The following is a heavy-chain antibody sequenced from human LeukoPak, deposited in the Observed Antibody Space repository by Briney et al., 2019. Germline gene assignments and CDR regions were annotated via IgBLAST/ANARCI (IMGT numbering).Heavy chain of an antibody. D-gene: IGHD3-3*01. J-gene: IGHJ5*02. V-gene: IGHV3-23*01. CDR3: AKDLFGPQQDADP. CDR2: ISGSGGST. Sequence: GSLRLSCAASGFTFDDYGMSWVRQAPGKGLEWVSAISGSGGSTYYADSVKGRFTISRDNSKNTLYLQMNSLRAEDTAVYYCAKDLFGPQQDADPWGQGTLVTVSS. CDR1: GFTFDDYG.